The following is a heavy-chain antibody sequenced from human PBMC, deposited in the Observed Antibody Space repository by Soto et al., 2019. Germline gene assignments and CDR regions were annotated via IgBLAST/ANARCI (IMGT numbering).Heavy chain of an antibody. CDR2: IYYSGST. V-gene: IGHV4-39*01. J-gene: IGHJ3*02. Sequence: PSETLSLTCTVSGGSISSSSYYWGWIRQPPGKGLEWIGSIYYSGSTYYNPPLKSRVTISVDTSKNQFSLKLSSVTAADTAVYYCATNLEDGNTRGAFDIWGQGTMVTVSS. CDR1: GGSISSSSYY. CDR3: ATNLEDGNTRGAFDI. D-gene: IGHD1-7*01.